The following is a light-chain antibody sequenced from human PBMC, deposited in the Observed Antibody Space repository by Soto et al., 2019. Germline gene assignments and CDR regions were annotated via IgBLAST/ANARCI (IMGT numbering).Light chain of an antibody. CDR2: DAS. J-gene: IGKJ4*01. V-gene: IGKV1-33*01. CDR1: QDIRNY. CDR3: QQYDNLPLT. Sequence: DIQMTQSPPSLSASVGDRVTITCQASQDIRNYLNWYQQKPGKAPKLLIYDASNLETGVPSRFSGSGSGTDFTFTIISLQPEDIATYYCQQYDNLPLTFGGGTKVEIK.